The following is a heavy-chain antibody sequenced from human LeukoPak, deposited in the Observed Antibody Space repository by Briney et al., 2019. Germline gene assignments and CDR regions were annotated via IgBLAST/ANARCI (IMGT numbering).Heavy chain of an antibody. CDR1: GYTFTSHG. J-gene: IGHJ4*02. CDR3: ARTIYGDRFDY. D-gene: IGHD4-17*01. V-gene: IGHV1-18*01. CDR2: ISAYNGNT. Sequence: ASVKVSCKASGYTFTSHGISWVRQAPGQGLEWMGWISAYNGNTNYAQKFQGRVTISADTSTSTAYMELSSLRSEDTAVYYCARTIYGDRFDYWGQGTLVTVSS.